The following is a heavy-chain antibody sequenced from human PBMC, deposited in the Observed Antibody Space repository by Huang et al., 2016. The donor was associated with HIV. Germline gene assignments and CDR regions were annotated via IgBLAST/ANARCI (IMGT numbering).Heavy chain of an antibody. Sequence: QVQLVESGGGVVQPGRSLSLSCAASGFPFNNHAMHWVRQAPGKGLEWVAVISNDGRNNYYAESVKGRFTISRDMSKSTLFLHMTSLRTEDTAVYYCARAKDTWDAYDIWGQGTMVIVSS. CDR2: ISNDGRNN. CDR3: ARAKDTWDAYDI. D-gene: IGHD5-18*01. J-gene: IGHJ3*02. V-gene: IGHV3-30*04. CDR1: GFPFNNHA.